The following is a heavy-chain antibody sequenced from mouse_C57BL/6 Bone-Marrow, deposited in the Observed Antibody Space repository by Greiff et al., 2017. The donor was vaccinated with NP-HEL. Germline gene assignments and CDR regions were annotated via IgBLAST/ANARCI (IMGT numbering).Heavy chain of an antibody. D-gene: IGHD2-12*01. CDR3: ARWDYSDFDY. CDR2: ISSGGSYT. Sequence: EVQGVESGGDLVKPGGSLKLSCAASGFTFSSYGMSWVRQTPDKRLEWVATISSGGSYTYYPDSVKGRFTISRDNAKNTLYLQMSSLKSEDTAMYYCARWDYSDFDYWGQGTTLTVSS. J-gene: IGHJ2*01. V-gene: IGHV5-6*01. CDR1: GFTFSSYG.